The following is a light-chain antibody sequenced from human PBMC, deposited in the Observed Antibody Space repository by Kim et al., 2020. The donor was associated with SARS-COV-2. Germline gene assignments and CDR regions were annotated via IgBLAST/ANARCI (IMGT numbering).Light chain of an antibody. CDR3: QQYGSSLPWT. V-gene: IGKV3-20*01. CDR2: GAS. Sequence: EIVLTQSPGTLSLSPGERATLSCRASQSVSSSYLAWYQQKPGQTPRLLIYGASSRATGIPDRFSGSGSGTDFTLTITRLEPGDFAVYYCQQYGSSLPWTFGQGTKVDIK. J-gene: IGKJ1*01. CDR1: QSVSSSY.